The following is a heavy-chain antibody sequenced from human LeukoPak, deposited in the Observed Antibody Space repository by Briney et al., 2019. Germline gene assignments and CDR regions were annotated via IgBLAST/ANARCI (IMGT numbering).Heavy chain of an antibody. V-gene: IGHV3-74*01. CDR1: GFTFSSHW. CDR2: IKGDGSSI. J-gene: IGHJ3*02. Sequence: PGGSLRLSCAASGFTFSSHWMHWVRQAPGKGLVWVSRIKGDGSSISFADSVKGRFTISRDNAKNTLYLQMNNLGVEDTAVYYCARESVTDISRQSDAFDMWGQGTMVTVS. CDR3: ARESVTDISRQSDAFDM. D-gene: IGHD2-21*02.